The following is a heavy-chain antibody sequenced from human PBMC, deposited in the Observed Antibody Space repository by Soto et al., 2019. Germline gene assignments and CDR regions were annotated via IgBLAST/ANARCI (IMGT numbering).Heavy chain of an antibody. CDR3: ARPYYYGSGTYYYYYGMDV. V-gene: IGHV3-30-3*01. CDR1: GFTFSNFA. D-gene: IGHD3-10*01. J-gene: IGHJ6*02. Sequence: QVQLVESGGGVVQPGRSLRLSCAASGFTFSNFAMHWVRQAPGKGLEWVALISNDGNKKYYADSVQGRFTISRDNSKNTLYLQMNSLRAEDTAVYYCARPYYYGSGTYYYYYGMDVWGQGTTVTVSS. CDR2: ISNDGNKK.